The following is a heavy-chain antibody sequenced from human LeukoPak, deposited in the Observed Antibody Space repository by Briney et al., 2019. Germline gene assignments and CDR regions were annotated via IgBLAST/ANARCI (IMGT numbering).Heavy chain of an antibody. Sequence: SETLSLTCAVYGGSFSGYYWSWIRQPPGKGLEWIREINHSGSTNYNPSLKSRVTISVDTSKNQFSLKLSSVTAADTAVYYCARDRVLRFLEWLSPYFDYWGQGTLVTVSS. D-gene: IGHD3-3*01. CDR1: GGSFSGYY. V-gene: IGHV4-34*01. J-gene: IGHJ4*02. CDR2: INHSGST. CDR3: ARDRVLRFLEWLSPYFDY.